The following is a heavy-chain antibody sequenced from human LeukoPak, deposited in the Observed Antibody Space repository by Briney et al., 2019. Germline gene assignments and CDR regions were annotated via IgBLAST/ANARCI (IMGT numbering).Heavy chain of an antibody. D-gene: IGHD6-6*01. Sequence: GGSLRLSCAASGFTFSSYAMHWVRQAPGEGLEWVAVISYDGSNKYYADSVKGRFTISRDNSKNTLYLQMNSLRAEDTAVYYCARDRVAARLAPDYWGQGTLVTVSS. J-gene: IGHJ4*02. CDR1: GFTFSSYA. V-gene: IGHV3-30*04. CDR3: ARDRVAARLAPDY. CDR2: ISYDGSNK.